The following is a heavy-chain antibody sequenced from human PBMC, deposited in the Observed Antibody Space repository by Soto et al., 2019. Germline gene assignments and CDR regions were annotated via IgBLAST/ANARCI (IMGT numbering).Heavy chain of an antibody. CDR2: IFYSGST. D-gene: IGHD2-2*01. V-gene: IGHV4-39*01. CDR3: ARQPKTADIDLGFDP. J-gene: IGHJ5*02. CDR1: GGSISSSRSY. Sequence: QLQLQESGPGLVKASETLSLTCNVSGGSISSSRSYWAWIRQPPGKGLEWIANIFYSGSTYYNPSLASRVTVSVDTSKNQFALKLSSVTAPDTAVYYCARQPKTADIDLGFDPWGQGTLVTVSS.